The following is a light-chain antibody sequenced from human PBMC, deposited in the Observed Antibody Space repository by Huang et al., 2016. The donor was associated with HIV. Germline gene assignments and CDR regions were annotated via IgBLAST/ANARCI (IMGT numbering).Light chain of an antibody. CDR3: QHYNNYPWT. CDR2: RSS. J-gene: IGKJ1*01. Sequence: DIQMTQSPSTLSASVGDRVTITCRASQSISTYLAWYQQKPGKAPKLLIYRSSNLHSGVPSRFSGSGSGTEFTRTISILQPDDFAIYYCQHYNNYPWTFGQGTKVEIK. V-gene: IGKV1-5*03. CDR1: QSISTY.